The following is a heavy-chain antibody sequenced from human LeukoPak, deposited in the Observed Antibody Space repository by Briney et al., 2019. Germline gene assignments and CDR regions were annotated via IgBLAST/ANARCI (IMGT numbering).Heavy chain of an antibody. CDR3: AGGYSYGLIDY. CDR2: IYSGGST. V-gene: IGHV3-53*01. CDR1: GFTVSSNY. Sequence: GGSLRLSCAASGFTVSSNYMSWVRQAPGKGLEWVSVIYSGGSTCYADSVKGRFTISRDNSKNTLYLQMNSLRAEDTAVHYCAGGYSYGLIDYWGQGTLVTVSS. D-gene: IGHD5-18*01. J-gene: IGHJ4*02.